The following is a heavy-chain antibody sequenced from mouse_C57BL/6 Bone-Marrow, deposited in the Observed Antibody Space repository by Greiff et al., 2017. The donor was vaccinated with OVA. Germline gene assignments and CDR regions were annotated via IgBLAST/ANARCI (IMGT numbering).Heavy chain of an antibody. D-gene: IGHD2-2*01. CDR3: TRGWLRRRDYYAMDY. CDR1: GYTFTDYE. CDR2: IDPETGGT. J-gene: IGHJ4*01. Sequence: QVQLKESGAELVRPGASVTLSCKASGYTFTDYEMHWVKQTPVHGLEWIGAIDPETGGTAYNQKFKGKAILTADKSSSTAYMELRSLTSEDSAVYYCTRGWLRRRDYYAMDYWGQGTSVTVSS. V-gene: IGHV1-15*01.